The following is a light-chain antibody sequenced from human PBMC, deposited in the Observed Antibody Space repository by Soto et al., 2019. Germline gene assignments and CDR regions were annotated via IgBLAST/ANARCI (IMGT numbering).Light chain of an antibody. V-gene: IGKV1-39*01. CDR2: AAS. CDR3: QQSYATVRT. Sequence: DIQMTQSPSSLSTSFGDRVTITCRASQGISTFLNWYQQKPGKAPRLLIYAASRLQSGVPARFSGSGAETDFTLTITSLQPEDFGFYYCQQSYATVRTFGGGTKVDIK. J-gene: IGKJ4*01. CDR1: QGISTF.